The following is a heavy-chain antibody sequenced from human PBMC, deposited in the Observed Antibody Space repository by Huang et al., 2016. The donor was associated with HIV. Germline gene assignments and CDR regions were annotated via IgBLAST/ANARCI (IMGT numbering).Heavy chain of an antibody. Sequence: QVQLVQSGAEVRKPGASVKVSCRASGYTFTSFVMHWLRQAPGQSPEWMGWINPANGKTKYSQKFKGRVTITRDTSATTAYMELSSPRSEDTAVYDCGRDPSTAPEDYFDHWGQGTLVTVSS. CDR1: GYTFTSFV. CDR3: GRDPSTAPEDYFDH. V-gene: IGHV1-3*01. CDR2: INPANGKT. D-gene: IGHD5-18*01. J-gene: IGHJ4*02.